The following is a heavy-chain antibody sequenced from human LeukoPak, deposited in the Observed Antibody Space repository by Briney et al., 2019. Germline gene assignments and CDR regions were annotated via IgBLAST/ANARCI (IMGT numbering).Heavy chain of an antibody. CDR1: GGSVSSNNYY. V-gene: IGHV4-39*01. CDR2: IYYSGST. CDR3: ARQVMSDYDILSGYYYFDY. J-gene: IGHJ4*02. Sequence: SETLSLTCTVSGGSVSSNNYYWGWIRQPPGKGLEWIGSIYYSGSTYYNPSLKCRVTISVDTSKNQFSLKLTSVTAADTAVYYCARQVMSDYDILSGYYYFDYWGQGTLVTVSS. D-gene: IGHD3-9*01.